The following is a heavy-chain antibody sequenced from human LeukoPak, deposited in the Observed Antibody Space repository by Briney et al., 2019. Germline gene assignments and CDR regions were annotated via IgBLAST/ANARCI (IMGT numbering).Heavy chain of an antibody. D-gene: IGHD5-12*01. CDR2: IKRKRDGETT. Sequence: PGGSLKLSCAASGFTFSEAWMSWVRQAPGKGLEWVGRIKRKRDGETTDYASPVKGRFTISRDDSKNTLYLQMNSLKIEGTAVYYCTGSKWITNDYWGQGTLVTVSS. CDR1: GFTFSEAW. CDR3: TGSKWITNDY. V-gene: IGHV3-15*01. J-gene: IGHJ4*02.